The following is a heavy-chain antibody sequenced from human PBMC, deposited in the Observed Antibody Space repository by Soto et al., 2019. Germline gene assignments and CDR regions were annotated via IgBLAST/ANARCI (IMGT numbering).Heavy chain of an antibody. V-gene: IGHV2-5*02. CDR1: GFSLTTSGVG. J-gene: IGHJ4*02. D-gene: IGHD3-3*01. Sequence: QITLNESGPTQVKPRQTLTLTCTFSGFSLTTSGVGVGWIRQSPGKAPEWLALIYWDDDKRYSTSLKSRLTITKDTSTNHVVLTMADFDHADTATYYCAHRVLRTVFGLVTTTAIYFDFWGQGTPVAVSS. CDR3: AHRVLRTVFGLVTTTAIYFDF. CDR2: IYWDDDK.